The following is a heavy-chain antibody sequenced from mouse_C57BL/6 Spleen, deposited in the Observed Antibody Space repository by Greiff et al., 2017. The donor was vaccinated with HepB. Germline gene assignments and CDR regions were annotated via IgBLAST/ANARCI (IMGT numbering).Heavy chain of an antibody. CDR1: GYTFTSYW. Sequence: VQLQQPGAELVRPGSSVKLSCKASGYTFTSYWMHWVKQRPIQGLEWIGNIDPSDSETHYNQKFKDKATLTVDKSSSTAYMQLSSLTSEDSAVYKCARKRGYYYDMDDWGQGTSVTVSS. D-gene: IGHD3-2*02. CDR3: ARKRGYYYDMDD. V-gene: IGHV1-52*01. CDR2: IDPSDSET. J-gene: IGHJ4*01.